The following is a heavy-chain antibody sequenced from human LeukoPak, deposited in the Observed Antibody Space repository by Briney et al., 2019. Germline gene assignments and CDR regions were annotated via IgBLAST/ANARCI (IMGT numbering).Heavy chain of an antibody. J-gene: IGHJ4*02. CDR1: VFTFSNFA. D-gene: IGHD1-26*01. V-gene: IGHV3-23*01. Sequence: GGSLRLSCAAAVFTFSNFAMSWVRQAPGKGLEWVSAINGGGGSTYYADSVKGRFTISSDNAKNTLYLQMNSLRAEDTAIYYCAKDSPFIGPYWGQGTLVTVSS. CDR2: INGGGGST. CDR3: AKDSPFIGPY.